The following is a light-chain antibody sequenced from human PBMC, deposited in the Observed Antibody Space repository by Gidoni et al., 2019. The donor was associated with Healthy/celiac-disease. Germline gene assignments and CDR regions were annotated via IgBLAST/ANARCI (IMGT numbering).Light chain of an antibody. Sequence: SYELTQPPSVSASPAQTASITCSGDKLGDKYACWYQQKPGQSPVLVIYQDSKRPSGIPARFSGSNSGNTATLTISGTQAMDEADYYCQAWDSSTVVFGGGTKLTVL. CDR3: QAWDSSTVV. CDR1: KLGDKY. CDR2: QDS. J-gene: IGLJ2*01. V-gene: IGLV3-1*01.